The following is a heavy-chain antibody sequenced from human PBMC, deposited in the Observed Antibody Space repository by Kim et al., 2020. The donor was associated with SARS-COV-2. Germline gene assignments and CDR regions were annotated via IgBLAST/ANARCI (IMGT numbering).Heavy chain of an antibody. CDR1: GFTFSSYG. V-gene: IGHV3-30*18. J-gene: IGHJ6*02. CDR3: AKDLERPMIVVGPSSPLDV. Sequence: GGSLRLSCAASGFTFSSYGMHWVRQAPGKGLEWVAVISYDGSNKYYADSVKGRFTISRDNSKNTLYLQMNSLRAEDTAVYYCAKDLERPMIVVGPSSPLDVWGQGTTVTVSS. D-gene: IGHD3-22*01. CDR2: ISYDGSNK.